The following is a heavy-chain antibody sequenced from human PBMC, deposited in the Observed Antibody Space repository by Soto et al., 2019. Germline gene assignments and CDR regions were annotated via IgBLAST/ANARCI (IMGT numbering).Heavy chain of an antibody. V-gene: IGHV3-74*01. Sequence: EVQLVESGGDLVQSGGPLGLPCEAPGFSFRSYWMHWVPQAQGKGLVWVARISSDGSTTTYADSASGRFIISRDNDANILYLQMSSLRAEDTAVYYCAREYYGVLTGYYNDFWGQGTLVTVSS. J-gene: IGHJ4*02. CDR1: GFSFRSYW. CDR2: ISSDGSTT. D-gene: IGHD3-9*01. CDR3: AREYYGVLTGYYNDF.